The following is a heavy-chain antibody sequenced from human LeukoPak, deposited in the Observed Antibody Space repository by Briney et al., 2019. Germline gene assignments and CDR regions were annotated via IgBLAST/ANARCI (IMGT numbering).Heavy chain of an antibody. D-gene: IGHD1-26*01. CDR1: GYSISSSNW. CDR3: ARAAYSGSYHSDY. CDR2: IYYSGST. Sequence: SDTLSLTCAVSGYSISSSNWWGWIRQPPGKGLEWIGYIYYSGSTCYNPSLKSRVTMSVDTSKNQFSLKLSSVTAADTAVYYCARAAYSGSYHSDYWGQGTLVTVSS. J-gene: IGHJ4*02. V-gene: IGHV4-28*03.